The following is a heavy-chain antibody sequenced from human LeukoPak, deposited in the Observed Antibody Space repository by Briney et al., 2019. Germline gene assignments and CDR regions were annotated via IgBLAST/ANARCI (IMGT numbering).Heavy chain of an antibody. J-gene: IGHJ4*02. CDR3: ATLGGQQLAYYSDY. Sequence: ASVKVSCKASGYTFTSDYMHWVRQAPGQGLEWMGIINLSGGSTEYAQKFQGRITMTRDTSTSTVYMELSSLRSEDTAVYYCATLGGQQLAYYSDYWGQGTLVTVSS. D-gene: IGHD6-13*01. V-gene: IGHV1-46*01. CDR1: GYTFTSDY. CDR2: INLSGGST.